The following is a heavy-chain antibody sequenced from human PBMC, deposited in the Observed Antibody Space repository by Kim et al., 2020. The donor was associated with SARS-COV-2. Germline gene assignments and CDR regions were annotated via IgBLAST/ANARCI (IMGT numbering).Heavy chain of an antibody. D-gene: IGHD5-18*01. Sequence: ASVKVSCKASGYTFTSYAMHWVRQAPGQRLEWMGWINAGNGNTKYSQKFQGRVTITRDTSASTAYMELSSLRSEDTAVYYCARDSWIQLWSYYFDYWGQGTLVTVSS. CDR3: ARDSWIQLWSYYFDY. J-gene: IGHJ4*02. CDR2: INAGNGNT. V-gene: IGHV1-3*01. CDR1: GYTFTSYA.